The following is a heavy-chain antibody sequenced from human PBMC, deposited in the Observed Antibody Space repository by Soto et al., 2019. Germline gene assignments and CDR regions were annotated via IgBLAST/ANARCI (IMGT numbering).Heavy chain of an antibody. V-gene: IGHV3-30*03. J-gene: IGHJ4*02. D-gene: IGHD3-10*02. Sequence: QVQLVESGGGVVQPGRSLRLSCVGSGFIFSNIGMHWVRQTPGKGLEWVAFMSYDGSDTFYADSVKGRFTISRDNSKNTLFLHMSNLRAEDTAMYYCTIVRVADSALDHWGQGTLVTVSS. CDR3: TIVRVADSALDH. CDR1: GFIFSNIG. CDR2: MSYDGSDT.